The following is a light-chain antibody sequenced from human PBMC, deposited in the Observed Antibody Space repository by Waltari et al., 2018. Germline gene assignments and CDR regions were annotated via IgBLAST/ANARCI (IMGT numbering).Light chain of an antibody. CDR3: CSYAGSTTFWV. J-gene: IGLJ1*01. Sequence: QSALTQPASVSGSTGQSLNISCTGTSCDGGNYNLVSCYQQHPGTAPKLMIYEVNARPSGVSNRFSGSKSGNTASLTISGLQPEDEADYYCCSYAGSTTFWVFGTGTKVTVL. CDR2: EVN. V-gene: IGLV2-23*02. CDR1: SCDGGNYNL.